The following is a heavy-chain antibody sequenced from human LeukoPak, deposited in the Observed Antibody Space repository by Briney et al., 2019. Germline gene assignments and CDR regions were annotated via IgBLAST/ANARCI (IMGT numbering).Heavy chain of an antibody. CDR1: GFTFSSYA. D-gene: IGHD2-15*01. J-gene: IGHJ4*02. CDR3: ARDKPPTPGAVGGGSDY. Sequence: GGSLRLSCAASGFTFSSYAMHWVRQAPGKGLEWVAVISYDGSNKYYADSVKGRFTISRDNSKNTLYLQMNSLRAEDTAVYYCARDKPPTPGAVGGGSDYWGQGTLVTVSS. CDR2: ISYDGSNK. V-gene: IGHV3-30-3*01.